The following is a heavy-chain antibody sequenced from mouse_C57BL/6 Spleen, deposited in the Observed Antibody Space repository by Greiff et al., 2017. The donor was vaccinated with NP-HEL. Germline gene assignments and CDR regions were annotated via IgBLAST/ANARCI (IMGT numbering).Heavy chain of an antibody. CDR2: ISYDGSN. Sequence: EVQLVESGPGLVKPSQSLSLPCSVPGYSITSGYYWNWLRQFPGNKLEWLGYISYDGSNNYNPSLKNRISITRDTSKNQFFLKLNSVTTEDTATYYCARERGPKYYGSSSWYFDVWGTGTTVTVSS. V-gene: IGHV3-6*01. J-gene: IGHJ1*03. D-gene: IGHD1-1*01. CDR1: GYSITSGYY. CDR3: ARERGPKYYGSSSWYFDV.